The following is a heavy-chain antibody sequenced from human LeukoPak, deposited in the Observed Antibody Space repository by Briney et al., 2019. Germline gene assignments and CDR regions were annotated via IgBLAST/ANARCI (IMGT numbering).Heavy chain of an antibody. V-gene: IGHV1-8*03. D-gene: IGHD3-3*01. Sequence: ASVKVSCKASGYTFTSYGISWVRQATGQGLEWMGWMNPNSGNTGYAQKFQGRVTITRNTSISTAYMELSSLRSEDTAVYYCARAGYDFWSGYSATTKYNWFDPWGQGTLVTVSS. CDR1: GYTFTSYG. CDR3: ARAGYDFWSGYSATTKYNWFDP. CDR2: MNPNSGNT. J-gene: IGHJ5*02.